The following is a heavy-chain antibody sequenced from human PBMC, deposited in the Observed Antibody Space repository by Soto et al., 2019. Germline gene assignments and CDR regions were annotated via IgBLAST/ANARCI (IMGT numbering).Heavy chain of an antibody. CDR2: IIPIFGTA. D-gene: IGHD6-13*01. J-gene: IGHJ5*02. V-gene: IGHV1-69*01. CDR1: GGTFSRHA. CDR3: ASEGAAAGKARFDP. Sequence: QVQLVQSGAEVRKPGSSVKVSCKASGGTFSRHAISWVRQAPGQGLEWMGGIIPIFGTANHAQKFQGRVTIIADESTSTVYMELSSLRSEDTAMYYCASEGAAAGKARFDPWGQGTLVTVSS.